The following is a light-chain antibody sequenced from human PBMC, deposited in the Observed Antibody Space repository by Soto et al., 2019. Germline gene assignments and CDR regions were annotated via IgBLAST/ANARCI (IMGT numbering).Light chain of an antibody. Sequence: EVVLTQSPATLSLSPGERATLSCRSSESVSSNLAWYQQRPGQAPRIVIYGASTRATGIPARFSGGGSGTEFTLTISSLQSEDFAVYYCQQYNSWPPITFGQGTRLEI. CDR1: ESVSSN. J-gene: IGKJ5*01. V-gene: IGKV3-15*01. CDR3: QQYNSWPPIT. CDR2: GAS.